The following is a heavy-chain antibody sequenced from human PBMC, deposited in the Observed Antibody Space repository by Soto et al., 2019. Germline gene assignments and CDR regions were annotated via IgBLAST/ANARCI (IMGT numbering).Heavy chain of an antibody. CDR2: IRGNGDST. D-gene: IGHD2-21*02. CDR1: GLTFSSYA. CDR3: AKDRIRGDSGY. V-gene: IGHV3-23*01. J-gene: IGHJ4*02. Sequence: GGSLRLSCAASGLTFSSYAMSWVRQAPGKGLEWDSAIRGNGDSTYYADSEKGRYTISRDNSKNTLYLQMNSLRAEDTAVYNCAKDRIRGDSGYWGQGTLVTVSS.